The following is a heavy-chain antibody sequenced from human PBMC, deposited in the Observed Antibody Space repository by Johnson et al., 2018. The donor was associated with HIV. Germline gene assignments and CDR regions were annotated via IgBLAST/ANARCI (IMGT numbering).Heavy chain of an antibody. V-gene: IGHV3-66*01. CDR1: GFTFSSYP. D-gene: IGHD6-6*01. CDR2: IYSGGST. J-gene: IGHJ3*02. Sequence: VQLVESGGGVVQPVRSLRLSCAVSGFTFSSYPMHWVRQAPGKGLEWVSVIYSGGSTYYADSVKGRFTISRDNSKNTLYLQMNSLRAEDTAVYYCALSGSSVVVAFDIWGQGTMVTVSS. CDR3: ALSGSSVVVAFDI.